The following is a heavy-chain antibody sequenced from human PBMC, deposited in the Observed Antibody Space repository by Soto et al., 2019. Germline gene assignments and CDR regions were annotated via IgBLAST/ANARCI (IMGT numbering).Heavy chain of an antibody. J-gene: IGHJ4*02. V-gene: IGHV3-21*01. CDR1: GFIFTTNS. D-gene: IGHD2-15*01. CDR3: ARDPPHGGTSSWDADS. CDR2: ISSSGTFK. Sequence: EVRLVASGGGLVKPGGSLRLSCEASGFIFTTNSMNWVRQVPGKGLQWLSSISSSGTFKSYGDSVKGRFTISRYNAKNSLFLQMNSLSGEDTGLYYCARDPPHGGTSSWDADSWGPGTLVTVSS.